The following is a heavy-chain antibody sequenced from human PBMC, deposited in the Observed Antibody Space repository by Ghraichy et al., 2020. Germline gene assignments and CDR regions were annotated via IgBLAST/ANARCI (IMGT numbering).Heavy chain of an antibody. V-gene: IGHV4-38-2*02. D-gene: IGHD3-22*01. CDR2: IFRSGGT. CDR1: GYSISSGYF. J-gene: IGHJ4*02. Sequence: LSLTCTVSGYSISSGYFWGWIRQPPGKGLEWIANIFRSGGTFYNPSLKSRVTISVNTSENQISLQLSSVTAADTAVYFCARGRLIYYDSSGSYFDYWGQGTQVTVSS. CDR3: ARGRLIYYDSSGSYFDY.